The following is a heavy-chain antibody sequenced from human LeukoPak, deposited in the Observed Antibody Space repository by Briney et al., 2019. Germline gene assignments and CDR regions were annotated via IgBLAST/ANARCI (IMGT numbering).Heavy chain of an antibody. CDR2: IYYDGSNK. J-gene: IGHJ6*03. Sequence: GGSLRLSCAASGFTFSAYGMHWVRQAPGKGLEWVAVIYYDGSNKYYADSVKGRFTISRDNSKNTLYLEMNSLRAEDTAVYYCAKGSCTSTSCYTFYYYYMDVWGKGTTVIVSS. V-gene: IGHV3-33*03. D-gene: IGHD2-2*02. CDR3: AKGSCTSTSCYTFYYYYMDV. CDR1: GFTFSAYG.